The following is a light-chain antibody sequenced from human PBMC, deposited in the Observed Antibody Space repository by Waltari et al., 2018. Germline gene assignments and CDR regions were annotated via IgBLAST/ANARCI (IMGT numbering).Light chain of an antibody. J-gene: IGKJ1*01. CDR3: QQYYSHPGT. Sequence: DIVMTQSPDSLAVSLVERATINCKSSQSVLFSSNNKNYLAWYQQKQGQPPKLLIYWASTRESGVPDRFSGSGSGTDFTLTISSLQAEDVAVYYCQQYYSHPGTFGQGTKVEIK. CDR1: QSVLFSSNNKNY. CDR2: WAS. V-gene: IGKV4-1*01.